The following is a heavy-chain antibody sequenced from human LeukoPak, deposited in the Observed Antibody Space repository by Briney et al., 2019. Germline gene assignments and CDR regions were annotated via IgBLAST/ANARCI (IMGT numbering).Heavy chain of an antibody. CDR2: INHSGST. V-gene: IGHV4-34*01. CDR1: GGSLSGYY. Sequence: KPSETLSLTCAVYGGSLSGYYWIWIRQPPGKGLEWIGEINHSGSTNYNPSLKSRVTISVDTSKNQFSLKLSSVTAADTAVYYCARGPSDYGDYLFDYWGQGTLVTVSS. CDR3: ARGPSDYGDYLFDY. D-gene: IGHD4-17*01. J-gene: IGHJ4*02.